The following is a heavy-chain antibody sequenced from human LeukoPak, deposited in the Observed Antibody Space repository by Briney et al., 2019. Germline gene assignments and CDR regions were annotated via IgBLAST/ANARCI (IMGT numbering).Heavy chain of an antibody. V-gene: IGHV3-33*01. CDR1: GFTFSTYG. Sequence: GGSLRLSCAASGFTFSTYGMHWVRQAPGKGLEWVAVIWYDGSIKYYADSVKGRSTISRDNSKNTLYLQMNSLRAEDTAVYYCARAVGPFDIWGQGTIVIVSS. CDR3: ARAVGPFDI. D-gene: IGHD3-16*01. CDR2: IWYDGSIK. J-gene: IGHJ3*02.